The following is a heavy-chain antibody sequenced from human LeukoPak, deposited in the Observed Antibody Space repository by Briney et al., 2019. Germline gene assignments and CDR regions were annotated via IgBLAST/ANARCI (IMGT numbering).Heavy chain of an antibody. CDR3: ARLLTYSSSL. CDR2: INHSGST. V-gene: IGHV4-34*01. D-gene: IGHD6-13*01. Sequence: GSLRLSCAASGFTFSSYAMSWVRQAPGKGLEWIGEINHSGSTNYNPSLKSRVTISVDTSKNQFSLKLSSVTAADTAVYYCARLLTYSSSLWGQGTLVTVSS. J-gene: IGHJ4*02. CDR1: GFTFSSYA.